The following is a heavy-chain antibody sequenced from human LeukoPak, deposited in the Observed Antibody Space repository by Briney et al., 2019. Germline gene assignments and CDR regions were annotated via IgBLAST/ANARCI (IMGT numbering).Heavy chain of an antibody. CDR2: IYYSGSA. CDR3: ARGTGWYYY. Sequence: PSETLSLTCTVSGGSISSYYWSWIRQPPGKGLEWIGYIYYSGSANYNPSLKSRVTISVDTPKNQFSLKLSSVTAADTAVYYCARGTGWYYYWGQGTLVTVSS. J-gene: IGHJ4*02. D-gene: IGHD6-19*01. V-gene: IGHV4-59*01. CDR1: GGSISSYY.